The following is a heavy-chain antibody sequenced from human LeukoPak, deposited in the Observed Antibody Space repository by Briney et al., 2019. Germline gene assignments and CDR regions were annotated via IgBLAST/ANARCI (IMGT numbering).Heavy chain of an antibody. V-gene: IGHV1-69*13. CDR1: GGTFSSYA. J-gene: IGHJ4*02. CDR2: IIPIFGTA. Sequence: GASVKVSCKASGGTFSSYAISWVRQAPGQGLEWMGGIIPIFGTANYAQKFQGRVTITADESTSTAYMGRSSLRSEDTAVYYCARDSRRLTGTKSNWGQGTLVTVSS. CDR3: ARDSRRLTGTKSN. D-gene: IGHD1-7*01.